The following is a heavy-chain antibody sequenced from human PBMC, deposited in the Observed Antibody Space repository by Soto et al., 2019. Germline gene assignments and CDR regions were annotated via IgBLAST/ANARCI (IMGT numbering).Heavy chain of an antibody. J-gene: IGHJ5*02. V-gene: IGHV3-9*01. Sequence: EVQLVESGGGLVQPGRSLRLSSAAFGFTFEDSAMHWIQQTPGKGLEWVAGINWNSGSVGYPDSVKGRFTISRDNANNALFLQMDSLRADDTALYYCAKGRGALAVVSNWFDPWGQGTLVTVAS. CDR2: INWNSGSV. CDR1: GFTFEDSA. CDR3: AKGRGALAVVSNWFDP. D-gene: IGHD6-19*01.